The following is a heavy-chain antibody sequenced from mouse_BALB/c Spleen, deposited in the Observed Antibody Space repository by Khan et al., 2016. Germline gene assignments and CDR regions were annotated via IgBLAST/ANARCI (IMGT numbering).Heavy chain of an antibody. CDR3: ARGGYRYDERAWFAY. V-gene: IGHV1-9*01. CDR2: IIPGSGCT. J-gene: IGHJ3*01. Sequence: QMQLKESGAELMKPGASVKISCKATGYTFSSYWIEWVKQRPGHGLEWIGEIIPGSGCTNYNEKFKGKATFTADTSSNTAYMQLSSLTSEDSAVYYCARGGYRYDERAWFAYWGQGTLVTVSA. D-gene: IGHD2-14*01. CDR1: GYTFSSYW.